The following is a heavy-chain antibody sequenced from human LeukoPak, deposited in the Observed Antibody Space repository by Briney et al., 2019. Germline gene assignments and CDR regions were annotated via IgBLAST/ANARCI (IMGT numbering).Heavy chain of an antibody. CDR1: GFTFSDYY. CDR2: ISARGHTI. D-gene: IGHD2-15*01. CDR3: AREYCSGGSCYILSYFDY. Sequence: GGSLRLSCAASGFTFSDYYMSWIRQAPGKGLEWVSYISARGHTIFYSDSVKGRFTISRDNAKNSLFLQMNSLRADDTAVYYCAREYCSGGSCYILSYFDYWGQGTLVTVSS. J-gene: IGHJ4*02. V-gene: IGHV3-11*01.